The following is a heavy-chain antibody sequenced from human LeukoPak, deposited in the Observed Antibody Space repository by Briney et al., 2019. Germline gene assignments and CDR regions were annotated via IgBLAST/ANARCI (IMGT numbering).Heavy chain of an antibody. Sequence: PSETLSLTCAVYGGSFSGYYWSWIRQPPGKGLEWIGEINHSGSTNYNPSLKSRVTISVDTSKNQFSLKLSSVTAADTAVYYCARALIEFFGVVIEENWFDPWGQGTLVTVSS. V-gene: IGHV4-34*01. CDR2: INHSGST. CDR3: ARALIEFFGVVIEENWFDP. J-gene: IGHJ5*02. D-gene: IGHD3-3*01. CDR1: GGSFSGYY.